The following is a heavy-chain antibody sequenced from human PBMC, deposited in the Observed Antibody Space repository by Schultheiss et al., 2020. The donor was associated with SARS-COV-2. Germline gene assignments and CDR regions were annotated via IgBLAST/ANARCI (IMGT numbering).Heavy chain of an antibody. Sequence: GGSLRLSCAASGFTFSSYAMHWVRQAPGKGLEWVSAISGSGGSTYYADSVKGRFTISRDNSKNTLYLQMNSLRAEDTAVYYCAKATYYYDSSGYYYYWGQGTLVTVSS. CDR1: GFTFSSYA. CDR3: AKATYYYDSSGYYYY. V-gene: IGHV3-23*01. D-gene: IGHD3-22*01. J-gene: IGHJ4*02. CDR2: ISGSGGST.